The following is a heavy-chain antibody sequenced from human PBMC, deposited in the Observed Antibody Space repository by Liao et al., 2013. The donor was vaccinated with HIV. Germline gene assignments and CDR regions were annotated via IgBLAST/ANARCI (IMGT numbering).Heavy chain of an antibody. D-gene: IGHD2-21*01. J-gene: IGHJ5*02. CDR3: ASGRLAYCGGDCFTNWFDP. V-gene: IGHV4-30-4*08. CDR2: ISYSGST. CDR1: GGSISSGDYY. Sequence: QVQLQESGPGLVKPSQTLSLTCTVSGGSISSGDYYWTWIRQPPGKGLEWIGYISYSGSTYYNPSLKSRVSMSMDTSKNQFSLKLFSVTAADTAVYYCASGRLAYCGGDCFTNWFDPWGQGTLVTVSS.